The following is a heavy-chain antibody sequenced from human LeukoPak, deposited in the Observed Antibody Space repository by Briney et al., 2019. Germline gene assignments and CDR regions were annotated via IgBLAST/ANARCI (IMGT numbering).Heavy chain of an antibody. J-gene: IGHJ4*02. CDR2: IKQDGSEK. CDR1: GFTFSNYW. V-gene: IGHV3-7*01. D-gene: IGHD1-26*01. Sequence: GSLRLSCAASGFTFSNYWMSWVRQAPGKGLEWVANIKQDGSEKYYVDSVKGRFTISRDNAKNSLYLQMNSLRAEDTAVFYCAKLRVGAIDYWGQGTLVTVSS. CDR3: AKLRVGAIDY.